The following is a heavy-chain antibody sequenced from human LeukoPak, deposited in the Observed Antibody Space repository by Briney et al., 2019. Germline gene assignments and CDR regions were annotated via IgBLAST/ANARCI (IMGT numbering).Heavy chain of an antibody. CDR1: GYTLTELS. D-gene: IGHD2-2*01. Sequence: ASVKVSCKVSGYTLTELSMHCVRQAPGKGLEWMGGFDPEYGETIYAQKFQGRVTMTEDTSTDTAYMELSSLRSEDTAVYYCAIDSSRGSDAFDIWGQGAMVTVSS. CDR3: AIDSSRGSDAFDI. V-gene: IGHV1-24*01. J-gene: IGHJ3*02. CDR2: FDPEYGET.